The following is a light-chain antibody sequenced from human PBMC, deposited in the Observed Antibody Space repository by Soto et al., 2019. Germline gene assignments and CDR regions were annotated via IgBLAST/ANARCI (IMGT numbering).Light chain of an antibody. CDR1: QTVTSTF. V-gene: IGKV3-20*01. Sequence: EIVLTQSPGTLSLSPGERATLSYRASQTVTSTFLAWYQQKPGQAPRLLIYGASRRATGIPDRFSGSGSGTDFTLTITRLEPEDFAVYYCHQYDSSRTFGQGTKVEMK. CDR3: HQYDSSRT. J-gene: IGKJ1*01. CDR2: GAS.